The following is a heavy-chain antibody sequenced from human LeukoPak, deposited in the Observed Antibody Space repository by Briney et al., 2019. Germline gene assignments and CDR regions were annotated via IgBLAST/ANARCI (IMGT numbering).Heavy chain of an antibody. Sequence: GGSLRLSCAASGFTFSTYAMNWVRQAPGKGLEWVSTISANGGSTYYADSVKGRVTISRANSKNTLYLQMNSLRADDTAVYYCAKGPGTSGYYPYFDYWGQGTLVTVSS. CDR2: ISANGGST. CDR3: AKGPGTSGYYPYFDY. CDR1: GFTFSTYA. V-gene: IGHV3-23*01. J-gene: IGHJ4*02. D-gene: IGHD3-22*01.